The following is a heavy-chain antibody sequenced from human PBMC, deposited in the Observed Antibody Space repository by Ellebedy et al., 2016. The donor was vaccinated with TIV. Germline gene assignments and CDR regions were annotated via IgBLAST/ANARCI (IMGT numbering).Heavy chain of an antibody. J-gene: IGHJ4*02. D-gene: IGHD6-13*01. Sequence: GESLKISCTASGFTVTSNYMNWIRQAPGKGLEWVSVTYSGGTTYYADSVKGRFIISRDNSKNTLYLQMNSLTADDSGVYYCARGQSSIYVPTPFDSWGQGTLVTVSS. V-gene: IGHV3-66*01. CDR2: TYSGGTT. CDR3: ARGQSSIYVPTPFDS. CDR1: GFTVTSNY.